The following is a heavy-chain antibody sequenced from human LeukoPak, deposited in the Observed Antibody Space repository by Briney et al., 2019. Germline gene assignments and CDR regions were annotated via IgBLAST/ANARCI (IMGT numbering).Heavy chain of an antibody. CDR3: ARGYCNAGRCWNFDY. V-gene: IGHV3-53*01. D-gene: IGHD2-15*01. Sequence: GGSLRLSCAASGFTFSSYSMSWVRQAPGKGLEWVSVIYSGGSTYYADSVKGRFTISRDNSKNTLYLQMNSLRAEDTAVYYCARGYCNAGRCWNFDYWGQGTLVTVSS. CDR1: GFTFSSYS. J-gene: IGHJ4*02. CDR2: IYSGGST.